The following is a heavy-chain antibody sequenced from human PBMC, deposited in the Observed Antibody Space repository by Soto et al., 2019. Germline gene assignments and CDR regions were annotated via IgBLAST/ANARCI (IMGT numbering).Heavy chain of an antibody. CDR2: IYSGGST. V-gene: IGHV3-66*01. CDR3: ARALGDLYDILTGYYIPYYMDV. D-gene: IGHD3-9*01. Sequence: GGSLRLSCAASGFTVSSNYMSWVRQAPGKGLEWVSVIYSGGSTYYADTVKGRFTISRDNSKNTLYLQMNSLRAEDTAVYYCARALGDLYDILTGYYIPYYMDVWGKGTTVTVSS. J-gene: IGHJ6*03. CDR1: GFTVSSNY.